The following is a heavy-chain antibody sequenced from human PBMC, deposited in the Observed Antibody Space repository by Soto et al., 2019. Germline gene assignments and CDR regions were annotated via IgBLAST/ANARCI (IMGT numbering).Heavy chain of an antibody. Sequence: ASVKVSCKASGYTFTGDYMHWVRQAPGQVLEWMGLINPNSGGTNYAQKFQGWVTMTRDTSISTAYMEPSRLRSDDTAVYYCARGRGYRGYGQRIQLFPDDAFDIWGQGTMVTVSS. CDR1: GYTFTGDY. J-gene: IGHJ3*02. CDR2: INPNSGGT. CDR3: ARGRGYRGYGQRIQLFPDDAFDI. D-gene: IGHD5-18*01. V-gene: IGHV1-2*04.